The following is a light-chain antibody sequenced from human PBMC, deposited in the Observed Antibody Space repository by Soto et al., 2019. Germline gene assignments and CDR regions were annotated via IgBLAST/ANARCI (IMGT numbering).Light chain of an antibody. J-gene: IGLJ3*02. Sequence: QSVLTQPPSASGSPGQSVTISCTGTSSDVGAYNYVSWYQQYPGKAPKLMIYEVSKRPSGVPDRFSGSKSGKTASLTVSGLQPEDEAYYYCTSYAGSDIWVFGGGTQLTVL. CDR3: TSYAGSDIWV. V-gene: IGLV2-8*01. CDR2: EVS. CDR1: SSDVGAYNY.